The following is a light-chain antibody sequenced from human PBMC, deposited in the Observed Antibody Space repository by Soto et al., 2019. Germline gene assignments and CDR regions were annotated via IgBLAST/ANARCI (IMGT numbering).Light chain of an antibody. CDR1: QGIGDT. J-gene: IGKJ4*01. CDR2: DTS. V-gene: IGKV3-15*01. Sequence: EIVMTQSPATLSVSPGDGATLSCRASQGIGDTLAWSQQKPGQTPRLLIYDTSIRATGVPARFSGSRSGAAFTLTISSLQSEDFAVYYCQHYVNWPRTFGGGTKVESK. CDR3: QHYVNWPRT.